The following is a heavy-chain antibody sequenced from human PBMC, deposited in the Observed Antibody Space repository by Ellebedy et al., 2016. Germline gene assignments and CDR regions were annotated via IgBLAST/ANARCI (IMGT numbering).Heavy chain of an antibody. CDR2: IIPIFGTA. CDR1: GGTFSSYA. Sequence: SVNVSCXASGGTFSSYALSWVRQAPAQGLEWMGGIIPIFGTANYAQKFQGRVTITADESTSTAYMELSSLRSEDTAVYYCARGSISAGITMVRGAKWTFDYWGQGTLVTVSS. J-gene: IGHJ4*02. CDR3: ARGSISAGITMVRGAKWTFDY. V-gene: IGHV1-69*13. D-gene: IGHD3-10*01.